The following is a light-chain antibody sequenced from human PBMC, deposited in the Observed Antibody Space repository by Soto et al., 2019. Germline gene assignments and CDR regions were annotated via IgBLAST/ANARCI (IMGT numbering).Light chain of an antibody. CDR1: SXHSSYA. Sequence: QPXLTQSXXASAXXXXXVXLXXTLSSXHSSYAIAWHQQQPEKGPRYLMKLDSDGSHTKGDAIPDRFSGSSSGAERYLTISSLQSEDEADYYCQTWGTGIHVVFGGGTKLTVL. V-gene: IGLV4-69*01. CDR2: LDSDGSH. J-gene: IGLJ2*01. CDR3: QTWGTGIHVV.